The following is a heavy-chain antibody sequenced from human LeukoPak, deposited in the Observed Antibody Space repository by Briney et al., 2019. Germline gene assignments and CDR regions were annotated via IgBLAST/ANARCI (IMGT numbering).Heavy chain of an antibody. CDR1: GFTFGSYA. D-gene: IGHD6-13*01. CDR2: ISGSGGST. V-gene: IGHV3-23*01. J-gene: IGHJ4*02. Sequence: PGGSLRLSCAASGFTFGSYAMSWVRQAPGKGLEWVSAISGSGGSTYYADSVKGRFTISRDNSKNTLYLQMNSLRAEDTAVYYCAKDFNSSSWYPDYWGQGTLVTVSS. CDR3: AKDFNSSSWYPDY.